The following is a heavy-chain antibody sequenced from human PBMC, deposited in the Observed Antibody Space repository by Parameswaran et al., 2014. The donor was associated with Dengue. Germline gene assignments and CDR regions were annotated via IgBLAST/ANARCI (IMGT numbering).Heavy chain of an antibody. CDR1: GGSVSSGSYY. J-gene: IGHJ6*02. D-gene: IGHD3-22*01. CDR2: IYYSGST. V-gene: IGHV4-61*01. CDR3: ARAPASYYYDSSGYYVGGMDV. Sequence: SETLSLTCTVSGGSVSSGSYYWSWIRQPPGKGLEWIGYIYYSGSTNYNPSLKSRVTISVDTSKNQFSLKLSSVTAADTAVYYCARAPASYYYDSSGYYVGGMDVWGQGTTVTVSS.